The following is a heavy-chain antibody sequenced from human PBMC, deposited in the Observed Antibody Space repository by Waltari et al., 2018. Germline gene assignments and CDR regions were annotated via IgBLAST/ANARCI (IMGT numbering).Heavy chain of an antibody. J-gene: IGHJ4*02. CDR2: SNSDGSKV. Sequence: EVQLAESGGGLVQPGGSLRLSCAVSGFSFSSYWMYWVRQSPGKGVVWVSQSNSDGSKVGNADSVKGRFTISRDNTKNTLYLEMNSLRAEDTAVYYCARDPSFGDFEAYFDYWGQGTLVTVSS. D-gene: IGHD4-17*01. CDR3: ARDPSFGDFEAYFDY. CDR1: GFSFSSYW. V-gene: IGHV3-74*01.